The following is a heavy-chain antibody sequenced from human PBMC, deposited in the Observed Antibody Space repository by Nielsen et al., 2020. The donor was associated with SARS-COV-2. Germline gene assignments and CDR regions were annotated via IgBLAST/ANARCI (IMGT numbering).Heavy chain of an antibody. J-gene: IGHJ3*02. CDR1: GGSISSGGYY. CDR2: IYYSGST. V-gene: IGHV4-31*03. CDR3: ARAFSSWIVVVINAFDI. Sequence: SETLSLTCTVSGGSISSGGYYWSWIRQHPGKGLEWIGYIYYSGSTYYNPSLKSRVTISVGTSKNQFSLKLSSVTAADTAVYYCARAFSSWIVVVINAFDIWGQGTMVTVSS. D-gene: IGHD3-22*01.